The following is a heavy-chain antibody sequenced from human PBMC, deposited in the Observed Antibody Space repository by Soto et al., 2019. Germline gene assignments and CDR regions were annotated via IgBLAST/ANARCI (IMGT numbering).Heavy chain of an antibody. V-gene: IGHV3-30*18. CDR3: AKGLQWLATLDY. CDR1: GFTFSSYG. J-gene: IGHJ4*02. Sequence: QVQLVESGGGVVQPGRSLRLSCAASGFTFSSYGMHWVRQAPGKGLEWVAVISYDGSNKYYADSVKGRFTISRDNSKNTLYLQMNSLRAGDTAVYYCAKGLQWLATLDYWGQGTLVTVSS. D-gene: IGHD6-19*01. CDR2: ISYDGSNK.